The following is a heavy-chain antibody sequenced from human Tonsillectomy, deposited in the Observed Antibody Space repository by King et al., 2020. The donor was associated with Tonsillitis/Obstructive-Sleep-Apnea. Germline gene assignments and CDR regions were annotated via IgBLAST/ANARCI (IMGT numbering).Heavy chain of an antibody. CDR3: AKDVGWELGAAAAFDI. CDR2: ISWSSDYI. J-gene: IGHJ3*02. Sequence: VQLVESGGGLVQPGRSLRLSCAASGFTFDDYAMYWVRHAPGKGLEWVSGISWSSDYIGYADSVEGRFTISRDNAKNSLYLQMNSLRAEDTALYYCAKDVGWELGAAAAFDIWGQGTMVTVSS. CDR1: GFTFDDYA. D-gene: IGHD4-23*01. V-gene: IGHV3-9*01.